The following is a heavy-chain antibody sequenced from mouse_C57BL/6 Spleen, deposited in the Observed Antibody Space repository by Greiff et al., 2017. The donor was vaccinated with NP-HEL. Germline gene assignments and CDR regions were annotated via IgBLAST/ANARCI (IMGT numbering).Heavy chain of an antibody. CDR1: GYTFTDYN. V-gene: IGHV1-22*01. Sequence: VQLQQSGPELVKPGASVKMSCKASGYTFTDYNMHWVKQSHGKSLEWIGYINPNNGGTSYNQKFKGKATLTVNKSSSTAYMELRSLTSEDSAVYYCALWLRRDYFDYWGQGTTLTVSS. J-gene: IGHJ2*01. CDR3: ALWLRRDYFDY. D-gene: IGHD2-2*01. CDR2: INPNNGGT.